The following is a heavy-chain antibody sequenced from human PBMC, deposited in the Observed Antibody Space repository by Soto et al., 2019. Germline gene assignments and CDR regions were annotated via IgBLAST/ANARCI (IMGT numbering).Heavy chain of an antibody. V-gene: IGHV4-4*02. Sequence: PSETLSLTCAVSGGSISSSNWWSWVRQPPGKGLEWIGEIYHSGSTNYNPSLKSRVTISRDNSKNTVYLQMNSLRANDTAVYFCAKAKNYDILTVNYGLDVWGQGTTVTVSS. J-gene: IGHJ6*02. CDR1: GGSISSSNW. CDR2: IYHSGST. D-gene: IGHD3-9*01. CDR3: AKAKNYDILTVNYGLDV.